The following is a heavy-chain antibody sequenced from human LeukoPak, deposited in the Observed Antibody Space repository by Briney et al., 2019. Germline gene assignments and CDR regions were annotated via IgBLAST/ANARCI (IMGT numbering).Heavy chain of an antibody. CDR2: IIPILGIA. CDR3: ARANIVVVPTYYFDY. D-gene: IGHD2-2*01. J-gene: IGHJ4*02. Sequence: ASVKVSCKASGGTFSSYAISWVRQAPGQGLEWMGRIIPILGIANYAQKFQSRVTITADKSTSTAYMELSSLRSEDTAVYYCARANIVVVPTYYFDYWGQGTLVTVSS. V-gene: IGHV1-69*04. CDR1: GGTFSSYA.